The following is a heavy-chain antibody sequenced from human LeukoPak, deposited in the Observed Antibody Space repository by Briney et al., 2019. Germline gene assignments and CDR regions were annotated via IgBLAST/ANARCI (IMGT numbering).Heavy chain of an antibody. CDR3: ATGPFYCSSTSCYQNLDY. D-gene: IGHD2-2*01. CDR2: FDPEDGET. J-gene: IGHJ4*02. CDR1: GYTLTELS. Sequence: ASVKVSCKVSGYTLTELSMHWVRQAPGKGLEWMGGFDPEDGETIYAQKFQGRVTMTEDTSTATAYMELSSLRSEDTAVYYCATGPFYCSSTSCYQNLDYWGQGTLVTVSS. V-gene: IGHV1-24*01.